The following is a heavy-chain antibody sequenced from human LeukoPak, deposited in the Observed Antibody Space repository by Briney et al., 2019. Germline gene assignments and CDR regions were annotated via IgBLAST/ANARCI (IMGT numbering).Heavy chain of an antibody. Sequence: SETLSLTCAVYGGSFSGYYWSWIRQPPGKGLEWIGEINHSGSTNYNPSLKSRVTTSVDTSKNQFSLKLSSVTAADTAVYYCARGPSGDPVDYWGQGTLVTVSS. CDR3: ARGPSGDPVDY. V-gene: IGHV4-34*01. CDR2: INHSGST. J-gene: IGHJ4*02. CDR1: GGSFSGYY. D-gene: IGHD4-17*01.